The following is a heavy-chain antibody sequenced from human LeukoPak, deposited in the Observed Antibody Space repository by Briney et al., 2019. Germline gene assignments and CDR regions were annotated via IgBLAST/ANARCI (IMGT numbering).Heavy chain of an antibody. J-gene: IGHJ4*02. CDR3: ANDPADILTGYYNY. CDR2: ISGSAGRT. Sequence: GGSLRLSCATSGFTFSDYAMTWVRQAPGQGLEWVSAISGSAGRTYYADSVKGRFTISRDTSKNTVYLQMNSLRAEDTAVYYCANDPADILTGYYNYWGQGTLVTVSS. CDR1: GFTFSDYA. D-gene: IGHD3-9*01. V-gene: IGHV3-23*01.